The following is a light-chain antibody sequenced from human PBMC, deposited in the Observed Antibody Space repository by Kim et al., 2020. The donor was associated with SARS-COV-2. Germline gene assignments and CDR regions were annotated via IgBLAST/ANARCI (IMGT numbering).Light chain of an antibody. CDR1: HSVGDL. CDR2: DAS. V-gene: IGKV3-11*01. J-gene: IGKJ3*01. Sequence: SPGQSATLSCRASHSVGDLLAWYQQRPGQAPRLLIHDASNRAAGIPARFSGSGSGTDFTLTISSLEPEDFAVYYCQQRSDWPPFTFGPGTKVDIK. CDR3: QQRSDWPPFT.